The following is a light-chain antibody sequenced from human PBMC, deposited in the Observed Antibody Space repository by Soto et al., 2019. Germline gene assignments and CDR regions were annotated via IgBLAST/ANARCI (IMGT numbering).Light chain of an antibody. CDR2: DAS. Sequence: EIVLTQSPATLSLFRGERATLSCRASQSVSSYLAWYQQKPGQAPRLLVYDASNRATGIPARFSGSGSGTDFTLTISSLEPEDFAVYYCQQRSNWLPITFGQGTRLDIK. V-gene: IGKV3-11*01. CDR1: QSVSSY. CDR3: QQRSNWLPIT. J-gene: IGKJ5*01.